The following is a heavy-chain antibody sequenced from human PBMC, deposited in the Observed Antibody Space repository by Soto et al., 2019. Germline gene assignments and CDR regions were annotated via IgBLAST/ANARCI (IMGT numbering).Heavy chain of an antibody. CDR1: GGTYRNYP. CDR2: IFPLTDIP. J-gene: IGHJ4*02. V-gene: IGHV1-69*02. CDR3: ARGPLVVLNYFES. Sequence: QGQLVQYGTEVKKPGSSVKVACKASGGTYRNYPINWVRQAPGQGLEWMGSIFPLTDIPDYAQNFQARLTISADKSTSTAYMELSSLTSVDTAMYFCARGPLVVLNYFESWGQGTLVTVSS.